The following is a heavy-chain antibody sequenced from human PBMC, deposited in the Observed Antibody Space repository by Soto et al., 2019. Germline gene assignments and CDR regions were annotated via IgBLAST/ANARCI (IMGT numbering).Heavy chain of an antibody. CDR1: GFTFSIYA. Sequence: GSLRLSCAASGFTFSIYAMSWVRQAPGKGLEWVSAISGSGGSTYYTDSVKGRFTISRDNSKNTLYLQMNSLRAEDAAVYYSAKSMWGVTTGEGIVVPAARPFDYWGQGTLVTVSS. CDR3: AKSMWGVTTGEGIVVPAARPFDY. D-gene: IGHD2-2*01. V-gene: IGHV3-23*01. CDR2: ISGSGGST. J-gene: IGHJ4*02.